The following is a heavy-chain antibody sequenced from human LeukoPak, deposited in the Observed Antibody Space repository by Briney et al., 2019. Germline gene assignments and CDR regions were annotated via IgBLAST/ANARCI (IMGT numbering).Heavy chain of an antibody. CDR3: ARGNYYGSGSYQPPFDY. D-gene: IGHD3-10*01. V-gene: IGHV3-30*04. CDR1: GFTFSSYA. Sequence: GGSLRLSCAASGFTFSSYAMHWFRQAPGKGLEGVAVISYDGSNKYYADSVKGRFTISRDNSKNTLYLQMNSLRAEDTAVYYCARGNYYGSGSYQPPFDYWGQGTLVTVSS. CDR2: ISYDGSNK. J-gene: IGHJ4*02.